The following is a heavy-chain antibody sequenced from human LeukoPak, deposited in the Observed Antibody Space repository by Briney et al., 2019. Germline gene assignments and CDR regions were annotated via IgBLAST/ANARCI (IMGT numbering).Heavy chain of an antibody. CDR1: GFTFSNSY. V-gene: IGHV3-74*01. J-gene: IGHJ4*02. CDR2: KNREGTII. D-gene: IGHD1-1*01. Sequence: GGSLRLSCGTSGFTFSNSYMHWVRQPPGKGLEWVSYKNREGTIIGHADAVKGRFTISRDNAKNTLHLDMNSLREEDTALYFCVRGTSNWYGIDYWGRGTLVTVSS. CDR3: VRGTSNWYGIDY.